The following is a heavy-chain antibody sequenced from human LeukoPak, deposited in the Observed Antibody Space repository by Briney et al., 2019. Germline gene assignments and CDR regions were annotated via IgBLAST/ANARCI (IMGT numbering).Heavy chain of an antibody. D-gene: IGHD2-2*01. Sequence: ASVKVSCKASGYTFTAYSLLWVRQAPGQGLEWMGWINPHSGGTIYAQKFQGRVTMTRDTSISTAYMELSGLRSNDTAVYYCAKEGPYQLEDLDFWGQGTLVTVSS. V-gene: IGHV1-2*02. CDR2: INPHSGGT. J-gene: IGHJ4*02. CDR3: AKEGPYQLEDLDF. CDR1: GYTFTAYS.